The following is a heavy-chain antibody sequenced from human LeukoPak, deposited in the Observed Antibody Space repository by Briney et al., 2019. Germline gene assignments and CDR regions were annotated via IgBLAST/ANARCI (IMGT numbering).Heavy chain of an antibody. D-gene: IGHD4-23*01. CDR1: CGSISSYY. V-gene: IGHV4-59*01. CDR3: ARDRYGGNSGEFDY. Sequence: PSETLSLTCTVSCGSISSYYWSWIRQPPGKGLESIGYIYYSGTTNYNPSLKSRVTILVDTSKNQISLNVSSVTAADTAVYYCARDRYGGNSGEFDYWGQGTLVTVSS. CDR2: IYYSGTT. J-gene: IGHJ4*02.